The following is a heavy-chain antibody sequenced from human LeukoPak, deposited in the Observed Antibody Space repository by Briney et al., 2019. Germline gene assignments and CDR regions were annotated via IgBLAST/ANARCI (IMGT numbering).Heavy chain of an antibody. J-gene: IGHJ4*02. CDR1: GGSISSGGYY. CDR3: ASGRDGYNTRGALFDY. V-gene: IGHV4-30-2*01. CDR2: IYHSGST. Sequence: PSETLSLTCTVSGGSISSGGYYWSWIRQPPGKGLEWIGYIYHSGSTYYNPSLKSRVTISVDRSKNQFSLKLSSVTAADTAVYYCASGRDGYNTRGALFDYWGQGTLVTVSS. D-gene: IGHD5-24*01.